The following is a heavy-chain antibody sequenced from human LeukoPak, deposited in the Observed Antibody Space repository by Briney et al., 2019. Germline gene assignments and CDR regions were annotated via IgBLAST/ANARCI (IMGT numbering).Heavy chain of an antibody. Sequence: SETLSLTCTVSGGSISSDYWSWIRQPPGKGLEWIGYIYYSGSTNYNPSLKSRVTISGDTSKNQVSLNLGSVTAADTAVYYCATGKGYHYYWGQGTLVTVSS. CDR3: ATGKGYHYY. J-gene: IGHJ4*02. CDR1: GGSISSDY. V-gene: IGHV4-59*01. D-gene: IGHD5-12*01. CDR2: IYYSGST.